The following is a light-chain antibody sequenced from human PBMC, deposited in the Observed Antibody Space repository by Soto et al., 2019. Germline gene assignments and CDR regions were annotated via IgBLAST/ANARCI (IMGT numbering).Light chain of an antibody. J-gene: IGKJ4*01. CDR1: QSVSSN. CDR3: QQYNVWPLT. V-gene: IGKV3-15*01. Sequence: EIVMTQSPATLSVSPGERATLSCRASQSVSSNLAWYQQKPGQTPKLLIYVASTMATGIPARFSGSGSGTEFTLTISSLQSEDFAVYSCQQYNVWPLTFGGGTKVEFK. CDR2: VAS.